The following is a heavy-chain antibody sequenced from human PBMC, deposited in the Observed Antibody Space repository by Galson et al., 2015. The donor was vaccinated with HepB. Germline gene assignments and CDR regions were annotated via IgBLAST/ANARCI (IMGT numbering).Heavy chain of an antibody. V-gene: IGHV3-66*01. D-gene: IGHD4-23*01. Sequence: SVRLSCAASGSTVSSNYMSWVRQAPGKGLEWVSVIYSGGSTYYADSVKGRFTISRDNSKNTLYLQMNSLRAEDTAVYYCARDPSVVTSDFDYWGQGTLVTVSS. CDR3: ARDPSVVTSDFDY. J-gene: IGHJ4*02. CDR2: IYSGGST. CDR1: GSTVSSNY.